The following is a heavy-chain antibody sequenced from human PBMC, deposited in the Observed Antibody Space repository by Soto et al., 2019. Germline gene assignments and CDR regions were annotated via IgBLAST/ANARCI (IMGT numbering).Heavy chain of an antibody. Sequence: GGPLRLSCAASGFTFTRYAMSWVRQAPGKGLEWVSAISGSAGSTYTYYADAVKGRFTISRDNSMNTLYLQMNSLRAEDTAVYYCAKSGTSWNYYYYVMDVWGHGTAVTVSS. J-gene: IGHJ6*02. CDR2: ISGSAGSTYT. CDR3: AKSGTSWNYYYYVMDV. CDR1: GFTFTRYA. D-gene: IGHD1-7*01. V-gene: IGHV3-23*01.